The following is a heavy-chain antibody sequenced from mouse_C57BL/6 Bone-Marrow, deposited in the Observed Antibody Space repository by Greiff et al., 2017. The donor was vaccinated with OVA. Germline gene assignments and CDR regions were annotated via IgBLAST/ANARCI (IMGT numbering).Heavy chain of an antibody. CDR1: GFNIKDDY. Sequence: VQLQQSGAELVRPGASVKLSCTASGFNIKDDYMHWVKQRPEQGLEWIGWIDPDNGDTEYASMFSGKATITADTSSNTAYLQSSSLTSEDTAVYYCTPMVTYYFGCWGKGATLTVST. V-gene: IGHV14-4*01. J-gene: IGHJ2*01. CDR3: TPMVTYYFGC. D-gene: IGHD2-2*01. CDR2: IDPDNGDT.